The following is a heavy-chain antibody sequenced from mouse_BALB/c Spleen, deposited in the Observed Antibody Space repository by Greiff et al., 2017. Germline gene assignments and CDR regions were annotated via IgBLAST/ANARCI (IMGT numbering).Heavy chain of an antibody. V-gene: IGHV1-14*01. D-gene: IGHD2-1*01. J-gene: IGHJ4*01. CDR2: INPYNDGT. Sequence: VQLQQSGPELVKPGASVKMSCKASGYTFTSYVMHWVKQKPGQGLEWIGYINPYNDGTKYNEKFKGKATLTSDKSSSTAYMELSSLTSEDSAVYYCARSRPYGNYVFYAMDYWGQGTSVTVSS. CDR3: ARSRPYGNYVFYAMDY. CDR1: GYTFTSYV.